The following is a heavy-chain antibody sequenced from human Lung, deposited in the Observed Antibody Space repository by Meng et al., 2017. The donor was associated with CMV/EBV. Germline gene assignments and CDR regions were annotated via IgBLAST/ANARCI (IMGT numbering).Heavy chain of an antibody. D-gene: IGHD2-2*01. CDR3: ARVGPLVVPAAPPDYSNYGFDY. CDR1: GGTFSSYA. J-gene: IGHJ4*02. Sequence: SVXVSXKASGGTFSSYAISWVRQAPGQGLEWMGGIIPIFGTANYAQKFQGRVTITTDESTSTAYMELSSLRSEDTAVYYCARVGPLVVPAAPPDYSNYGFDYWXQGTXVTVSS. CDR2: IIPIFGTA. V-gene: IGHV1-69*05.